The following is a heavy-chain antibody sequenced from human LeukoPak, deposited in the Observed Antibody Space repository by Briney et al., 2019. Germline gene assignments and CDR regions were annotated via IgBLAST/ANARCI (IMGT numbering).Heavy chain of an antibody. CDR2: IFPSGGEI. D-gene: IGHD2-8*02. V-gene: IGHV3-23*01. CDR3: ATYRQVLLPFES. CDR1: GFTFSSYG. Sequence: PGGSLRLSCAASGFTFSSYGMSWVRQAPGKGLEWVSSIFPSGGEIHYADSVRGRFTISRDNSKSTLSLQMNSLGAEDTAIYYCATYRQVLLPFESWGQGTLVTVSS. J-gene: IGHJ4*02.